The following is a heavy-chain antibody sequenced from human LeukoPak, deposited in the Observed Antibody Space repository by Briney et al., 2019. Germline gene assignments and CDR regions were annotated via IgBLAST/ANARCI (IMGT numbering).Heavy chain of an antibody. D-gene: IGHD3-22*01. CDR3: ARVGSYYYDTGGYDAFEI. V-gene: IGHV4-30-2*01. J-gene: IGHJ3*02. CDR2: IYHSGST. Sequence: SETLSLTCAVSGGSISSGGYSWSWIRQLTGKGLEWIGYIYHSGSTYYNPSLKSRVTMSVDKSKRQFSLILNSVTAADTAVYYCARVGSYYYDTGGYDAFEIWVQGTMVTVSP. CDR1: GGSISSGGYS.